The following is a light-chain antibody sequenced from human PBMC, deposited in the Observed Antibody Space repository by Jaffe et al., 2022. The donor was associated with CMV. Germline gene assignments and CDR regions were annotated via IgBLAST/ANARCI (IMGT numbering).Light chain of an antibody. CDR1: HDIGNW. Sequence: DIQMTQSPSSVSASVGDRVTITCRASHDIGNWLAWYQQRPGKVPTLLIYAASSLQSGVPSRFSGSGSGTDFTLTISSLQPDDFATYYCQQANSLPFTFGGGTKVEI. CDR3: QQANSLPFT. J-gene: IGKJ4*01. CDR2: AAS. V-gene: IGKV1-12*02.